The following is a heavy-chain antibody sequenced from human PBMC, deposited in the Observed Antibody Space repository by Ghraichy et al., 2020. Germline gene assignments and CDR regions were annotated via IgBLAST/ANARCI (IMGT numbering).Heavy chain of an antibody. CDR1: GLSVNNNY. Sequence: GESLNISCAASGLSVNNNYMSWVRQAPGKGLEWVSVFNSGDKTYYVDSVKGRFTLSRHNFEKTLYLQMNSLSPEDTAGYYCARLSISGGENDYWGQGTLVIVSS. J-gene: IGHJ4*02. D-gene: IGHD3-10*01. CDR2: FNSGDKT. V-gene: IGHV3-53*04. CDR3: ARLSISGGENDY.